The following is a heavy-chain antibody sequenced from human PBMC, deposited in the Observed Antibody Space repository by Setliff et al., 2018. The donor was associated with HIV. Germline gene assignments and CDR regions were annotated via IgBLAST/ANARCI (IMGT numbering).Heavy chain of an antibody. D-gene: IGHD3-10*01. J-gene: IGHJ6*03. CDR1: GVSISRADYY. Sequence: KPSETLSLTCSVSGVSISRADYYWSWIRQHPGKGLEWIGYIYYSGSTTYNPSLKSRVTISLDTSKNQFSLKVNSVTAADTAVYFCARDSFTVDYFMDVWGKGTPVTVSS. V-gene: IGHV4-61*08. CDR3: ARDSFTVDYFMDV. CDR2: IYYSGST.